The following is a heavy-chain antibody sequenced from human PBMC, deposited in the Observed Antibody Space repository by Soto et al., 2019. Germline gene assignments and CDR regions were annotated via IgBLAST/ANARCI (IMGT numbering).Heavy chain of an antibody. CDR1: GASISSGGYY. Sequence: QVQLQESGPGLVRPSQTLSLACSVSGASISSGGYYWTWFRQHPGTGLEWIGYIFYTGSTYYNPSLKSRVTISVDMSKNQFSLKLNSVTAADTAVYYCARDWGWGRGVPYFDHWGQGTLVIVSS. D-gene: IGHD3-10*01. V-gene: IGHV4-31*03. J-gene: IGHJ4*02. CDR2: IFYTGST. CDR3: ARDWGWGRGVPYFDH.